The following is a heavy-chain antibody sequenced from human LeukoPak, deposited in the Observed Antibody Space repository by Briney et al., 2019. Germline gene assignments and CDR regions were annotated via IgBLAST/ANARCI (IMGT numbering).Heavy chain of an antibody. J-gene: IGHJ5*02. D-gene: IGHD6-13*01. V-gene: IGHV3-21*01. CDR1: GFTFSSYS. CDR2: ISSSSSYI. Sequence: GGSLRLSCAASGFTFSSYSMNWVRQAPGKGLEWVSSISSSSSYIYYADSVKGRFTISRDNAKNSLYLQMNSLRAEDTAVYYCARDVAAARLPNWFDPWGQGTLVTVSS. CDR3: ARDVAAARLPNWFDP.